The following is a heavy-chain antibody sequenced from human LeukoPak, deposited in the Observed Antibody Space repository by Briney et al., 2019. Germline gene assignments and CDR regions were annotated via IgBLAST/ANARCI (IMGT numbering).Heavy chain of an antibody. V-gene: IGHV3-64D*06. D-gene: IGHD3-10*01. CDR3: VKDRYSSGSPSHFDY. J-gene: IGHJ4*02. CDR1: GFTFSSYA. CDR2: LSSNGVTT. Sequence: GGSLRLSCSASGFTFSSYAVHWVRQAPGKGLEYVSTLSSNGVTTYYADSVKGRFPNSRDNSKHPLYLQMASLRPEAPAVYFCVKDRYSSGSPSHFDYWGQGTLVTVSS.